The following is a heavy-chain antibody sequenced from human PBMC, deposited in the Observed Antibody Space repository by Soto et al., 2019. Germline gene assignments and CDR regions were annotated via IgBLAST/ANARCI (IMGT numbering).Heavy chain of an antibody. CDR3: SESFRRYGMDV. CDR1: GFTFSNAW. CDR2: IKSKTDGGTT. V-gene: IGHV3-15*01. Sequence: EVQLVESGGGLVKPGGSLRLSCAASGFTFSNAWMSWVRQAPGKGLGWVGRIKSKTDGGTTDYAGPVKGRFTISRDDSKIKMYGQMSGVTAEDTCVYYWSESFRRYGMDVWGQGTTVTVSS. J-gene: IGHJ6*02.